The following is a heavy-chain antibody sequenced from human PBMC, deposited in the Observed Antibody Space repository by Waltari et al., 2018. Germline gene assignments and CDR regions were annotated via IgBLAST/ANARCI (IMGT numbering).Heavy chain of an antibody. J-gene: IGHJ4*02. CDR3: ARGRRDGYINPVDY. CDR2: IYSGGST. D-gene: IGHD5-12*01. CDR1: GFTVSSNY. Sequence: EVQLVESGGGLIQPGGSLRLSCAASGFTVSSNYMSWVPQAPGKGVEWVSVIYSGGSTYYADSVKGRFTISRDNSKNTLYLQMNSLRAEDTAVYYCARGRRDGYINPVDYWGQGTLVTVSS. V-gene: IGHV3-53*01.